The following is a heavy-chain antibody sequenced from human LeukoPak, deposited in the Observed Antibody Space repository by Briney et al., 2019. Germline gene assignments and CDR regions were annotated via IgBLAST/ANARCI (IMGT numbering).Heavy chain of an antibody. CDR3: ARDRPTGSYYSIDY. Sequence: GGSLRLSCAASGFTFSNYGMHWVRQAPGKGLEWVAVISYDGSNEYYADSVKGRFTISRDTSKNTLYLQMNSLRAEDTALYYCARDRPTGSYYSIDYWGQGTLVTVSS. V-gene: IGHV3-30*03. D-gene: IGHD1-26*01. J-gene: IGHJ4*02. CDR1: GFTFSNYG. CDR2: ISYDGSNE.